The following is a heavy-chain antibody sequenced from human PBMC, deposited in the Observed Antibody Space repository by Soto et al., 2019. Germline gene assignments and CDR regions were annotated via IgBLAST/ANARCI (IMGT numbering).Heavy chain of an antibody. J-gene: IGHJ4*02. Sequence: PGGSLRLSCASSVFAFITYWIHCVRQAPGKGLVWVSRLDNDGTNTRYADSVKGRFTVSRDNGKNTVYLQMDSLRAEDTAVYYCARDGGTYFDYWGQGTLVTVSS. D-gene: IGHD3-16*01. CDR1: VFAFITYW. CDR2: LDNDGTNT. CDR3: ARDGGTYFDY. V-gene: IGHV3-74*01.